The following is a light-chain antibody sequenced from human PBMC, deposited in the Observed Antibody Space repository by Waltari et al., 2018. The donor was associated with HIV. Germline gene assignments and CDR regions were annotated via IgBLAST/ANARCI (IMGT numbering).Light chain of an antibody. J-gene: IGLJ3*02. Sequence: QSVLTQPPSVSGAPGQRVTISCSGNNSNIGAGYDVNWYQQVPGRAPQLLSYVNAIRPVGVPDRFSASKSDTSASLVITGLQAEDEAEYYCQSFDDTLSGSRVFGGGTKLTVL. V-gene: IGLV1-40*01. CDR1: NSNIGAGYD. CDR3: QSFDDTLSGSRV. CDR2: VNA.